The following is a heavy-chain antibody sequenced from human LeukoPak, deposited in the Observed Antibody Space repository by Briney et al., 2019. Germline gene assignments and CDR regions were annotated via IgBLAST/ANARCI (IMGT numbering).Heavy chain of an antibody. CDR3: ARDQGHTSYGGIVVVPAAIDY. V-gene: IGHV4-39*07. J-gene: IGHJ4*02. CDR1: GGSISSSSYY. CDR2: IYYSGST. Sequence: NPSESLSLTCTVSGGSISSSSYYWGWIRQPPGKGLEWIGNIYYSGSTYYNPSLKSRVTISVDTSKNQFSLKLSSVTAADTAVYYCARDQGHTSYGGIVVVPAAIDYWGQGTLVTVSS. D-gene: IGHD2-2*01.